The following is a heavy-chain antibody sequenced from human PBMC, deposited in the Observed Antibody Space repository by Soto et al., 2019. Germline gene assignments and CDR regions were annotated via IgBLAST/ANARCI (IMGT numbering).Heavy chain of an antibody. J-gene: IGHJ5*02. V-gene: IGHV4-39*01. Sequence: SETLSLTCTVSGGSISSSSYYWGWIRQPPGKGLEWIGSIYYSGSTYYNPSLKSRVTISVDTSKNQFSLKLSSVTAADTAVYYCARQEWTIFGLVDPWGQGTLVTVS. CDR3: ARQEWTIFGLVDP. CDR1: GGSISSSSYY. CDR2: IYYSGST. D-gene: IGHD3-3*01.